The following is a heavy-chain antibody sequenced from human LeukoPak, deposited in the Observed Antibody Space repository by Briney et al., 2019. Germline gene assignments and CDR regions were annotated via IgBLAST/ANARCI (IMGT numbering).Heavy chain of an antibody. CDR3: AKDKWPTGDSNAFDI. Sequence: QPGRSLRLSCAASGFTFSSYGMHWVRQAPGKGLEWVAVIWYDGSNKYYADSVKGRFTISRDNAKNSLYLQMNSLRAEDTALYYCAKDKWPTGDSNAFDIWGQGTMVTVSS. CDR2: IWYDGSNK. D-gene: IGHD4-17*01. J-gene: IGHJ3*02. V-gene: IGHV3-33*03. CDR1: GFTFSSYG.